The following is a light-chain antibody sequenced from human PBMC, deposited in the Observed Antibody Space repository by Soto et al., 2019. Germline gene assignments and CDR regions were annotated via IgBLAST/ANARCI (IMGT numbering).Light chain of an antibody. CDR1: SSDVGGYNY. V-gene: IGLV2-14*01. CDR2: EVT. CDR3: SSYTTTNTYV. J-gene: IGLJ1*01. Sequence: QSALTQPASVSGSPGQSITISCTGTSSDVGGYNYVSWHQQHPGKGPKLMIYEVTHRPSDVSSRFSGSKSGNTASLTIPGLQAEDEADYYCSSYTTTNTYVFGTGTKVTVL.